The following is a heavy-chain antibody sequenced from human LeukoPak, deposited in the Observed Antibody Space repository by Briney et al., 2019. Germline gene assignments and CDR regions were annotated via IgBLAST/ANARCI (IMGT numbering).Heavy chain of an antibody. CDR1: GFTFSSYG. CDR3: ARVDPYYYYGMDV. V-gene: IGHV3-33*01. CDR2: IWYDGSNK. Sequence: RGSLRLSCAASGFTFSSYGMHWVRQAPGKGLEWVAVIWYDGSNKYYADSVKGRFTISRDNSKNTLYLQMNSLRAEDTAVYYCARVDPYYYYGMDVWGQGTTVTVSS. D-gene: IGHD2-2*03. J-gene: IGHJ6*02.